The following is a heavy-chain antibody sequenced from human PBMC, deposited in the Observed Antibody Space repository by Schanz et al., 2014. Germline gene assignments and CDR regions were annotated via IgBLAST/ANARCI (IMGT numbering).Heavy chain of an antibody. J-gene: IGHJ6*02. Sequence: QVQLVESGGGVVQPGGSLRLSCAASGFTFSSYSMHWVRQAPGKGLEWVAFIRYDGSSKYYADSVRGRFTISRDDSKNTLYLQMNSLRPDDTAVYYCARSGVDVWGQGTTVTVSS. CDR3: ARSGVDV. CDR2: IRYDGSSK. D-gene: IGHD3-10*01. CDR1: GFTFSSYS. V-gene: IGHV3-30*02.